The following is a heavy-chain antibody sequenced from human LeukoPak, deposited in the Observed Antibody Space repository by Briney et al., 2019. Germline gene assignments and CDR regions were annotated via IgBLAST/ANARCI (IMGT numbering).Heavy chain of an antibody. CDR3: ARATVTTMDAFDI. Sequence: ASVKVSCKASGYTFTSYDINWVRQATGQGLEWMGWMNPNSGNTGYAQKFQGRVTMTRNTSISTAYMELSSLRSEDTAVYYCARATVTTMDAFDIWGQGTKVTVSS. J-gene: IGHJ3*02. CDR2: MNPNSGNT. V-gene: IGHV1-8*01. D-gene: IGHD4-17*01. CDR1: GYTFTSYD.